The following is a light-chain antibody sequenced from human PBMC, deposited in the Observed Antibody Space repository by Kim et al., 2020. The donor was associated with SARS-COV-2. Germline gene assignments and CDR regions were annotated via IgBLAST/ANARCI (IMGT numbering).Light chain of an antibody. CDR2: DAS. V-gene: IGKV3-11*01. Sequence: SPGERATLSGRASQSVSSYLAWYQQKPGQAPRLLIYDASNRATGIPARFSGSGSETDFTLTISSLEPEDFAVYYCQQRSNWPPLYTFGQGTKLEI. CDR1: QSVSSY. J-gene: IGKJ2*01. CDR3: QQRSNWPPLYT.